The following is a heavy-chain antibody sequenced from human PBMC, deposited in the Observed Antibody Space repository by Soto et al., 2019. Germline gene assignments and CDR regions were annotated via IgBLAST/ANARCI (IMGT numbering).Heavy chain of an antibody. CDR1: GDSINSNDDY. CDR2: TRYAGST. V-gene: IGHV4-39*01. J-gene: IGHJ2*01. Sequence: QLQLQESGPGLVRPSETLSLTCTVSGDSINSNDDYWGWIRQPPGKGLEWIGTTRYAGSTYSNPALRSRVALSAEPSSTPFSLRLNSVTAADTAVYYFAKQIGFGRWYFDLWGRGTLVTVSS. D-gene: IGHD3-10*01. CDR3: AKQIGFGRWYFDL.